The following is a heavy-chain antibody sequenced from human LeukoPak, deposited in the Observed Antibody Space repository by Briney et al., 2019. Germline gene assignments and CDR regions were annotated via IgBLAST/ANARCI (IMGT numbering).Heavy chain of an antibody. J-gene: IGHJ4*02. Sequence: PSETLSLTCTVSGGSISSCYWSWIRQPPGKGLEWIGYIYYSGSTNYNPSLKSRVTISVDTSKNQFSLKLSSVTAADTAVYYCARVGRWIQLWRNFDYWGQGTLVTVSS. CDR2: IYYSGST. D-gene: IGHD5-18*01. V-gene: IGHV4-59*12. CDR1: GGSISSCY. CDR3: ARVGRWIQLWRNFDY.